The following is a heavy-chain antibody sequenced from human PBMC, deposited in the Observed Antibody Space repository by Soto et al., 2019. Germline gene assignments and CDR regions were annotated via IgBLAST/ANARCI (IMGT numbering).Heavy chain of an antibody. CDR3: AKARGHTYGYPVDY. D-gene: IGHD5-18*01. Sequence: QVQVVESGGGVVQPGRSLRLSCAASGFTFSSNAMHLVRQAPGTGLEWVALISYDGSNKYYADYVQGRFTISRDNSRNTLYLQMNSLRAEDTAVYYCAKARGHTYGYPVDYWGQGTLVTVSS. CDR1: GFTFSSNA. V-gene: IGHV3-30*18. CDR2: ISYDGSNK. J-gene: IGHJ4*02.